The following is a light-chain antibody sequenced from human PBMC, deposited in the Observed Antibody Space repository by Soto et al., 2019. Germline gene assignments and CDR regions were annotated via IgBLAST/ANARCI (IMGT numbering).Light chain of an antibody. CDR2: DAS. J-gene: IGKJ2*01. V-gene: IGKV1-39*01. Sequence: IQMTQSPSSLSASVGDRVTITCRASQTIGANLKWYRQKPGKAPTLLIYDASTLQSGVPSRFSGLGSGTDFALTITSLQPDDSATYYCQQTYTPLYSFGQGT. CDR1: QTIGAN. CDR3: QQTYTPLYS.